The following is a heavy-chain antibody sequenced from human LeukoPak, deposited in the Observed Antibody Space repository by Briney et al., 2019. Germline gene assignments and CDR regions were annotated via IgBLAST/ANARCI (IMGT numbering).Heavy chain of an antibody. D-gene: IGHD4-17*01. J-gene: IGHJ4*02. V-gene: IGHV3-48*01. CDR1: GFTFSSYS. Sequence: PGGSLRLSCAASGFTFSSYSMNWVRQAPGKGLKWVSYISSSSSTIYYADSVKGRFTISRDNAKNSLYLQMNSLRAEDTAVYYCARDHYGDYGDYWGQGTLVTVSS. CDR3: ARDHYGDYGDY. CDR2: ISSSSSTI.